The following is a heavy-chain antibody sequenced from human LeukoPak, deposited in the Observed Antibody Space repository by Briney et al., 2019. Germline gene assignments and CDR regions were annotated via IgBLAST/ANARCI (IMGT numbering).Heavy chain of an antibody. CDR2: INGSGGST. CDR1: GFTFSSYA. J-gene: IGHJ4*02. V-gene: IGHV3-23*01. CDR3: AKDLDRIPYNTYYDILTGYHFDY. Sequence: GGSLRLSCTASGFTFSSYAMSWVRQAPGKGLEWVSAINGSGGSTYYADPVKGRFTISRDNSKNTLYLQKTSLREEDTAVYYCAKDLDRIPYNTYYDILTGYHFDYWGQGTLVTVSS. D-gene: IGHD3-9*01.